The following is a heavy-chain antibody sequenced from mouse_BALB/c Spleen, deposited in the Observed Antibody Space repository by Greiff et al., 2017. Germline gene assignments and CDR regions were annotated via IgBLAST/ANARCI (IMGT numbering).Heavy chain of an antibody. CDR3: ARGSTMITMFAY. CDR2: ISDGGSYT. Sequence: EVNLVESGGGLVKPGGSLKLSCAASGFTFSDYYMYWVRQTPEKRLEWVATISDGGSYTYYPDSVKGRFTISRDNAKNNLYLQMRSLKSEDTAMYYCARGSTMITMFAYWGQGTLVTVSA. V-gene: IGHV5-4*02. J-gene: IGHJ3*01. CDR1: GFTFSDYY. D-gene: IGHD2-4*01.